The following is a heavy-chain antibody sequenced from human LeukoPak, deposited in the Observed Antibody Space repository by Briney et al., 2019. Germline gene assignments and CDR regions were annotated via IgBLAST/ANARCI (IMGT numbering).Heavy chain of an antibody. CDR3: ARGGMVGATRGEYFDY. CDR2: ISAYNGNT. J-gene: IGHJ4*02. Sequence: AASVRVSCKASGYTFIDFDINWVRQAPGQGLEWMGWISAYNGNTNYAQKLQGRVTMTTDTSTSTAYMELRSLRSDDTAVYYCARGGMVGATRGEYFDYWGQGTLVTVSS. V-gene: IGHV1-18*01. D-gene: IGHD1-26*01. CDR1: GYTFIDFD.